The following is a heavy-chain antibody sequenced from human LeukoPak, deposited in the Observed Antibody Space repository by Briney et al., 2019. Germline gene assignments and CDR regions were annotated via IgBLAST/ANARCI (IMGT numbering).Heavy chain of an antibody. CDR2: IWYDGSNK. Sequence: QAGGSLRLSCAASGFIFNSYGMHWVRQAPGKGLEWVALIWYDGSNKYYTDSVKGRFTTSRDNSKNTLYLQMNSLRAEDTAVYYCARVNGPGHGDYVEPFDYWGQGTLVTVSS. CDR1: GFIFNSYG. J-gene: IGHJ4*02. D-gene: IGHD4-17*01. V-gene: IGHV3-30*02. CDR3: ARVNGPGHGDYVEPFDY.